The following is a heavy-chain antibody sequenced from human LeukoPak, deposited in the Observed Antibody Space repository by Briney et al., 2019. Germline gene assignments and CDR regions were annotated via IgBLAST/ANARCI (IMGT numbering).Heavy chain of an antibody. D-gene: IGHD2-15*01. CDR2: INSDGSST. J-gene: IGHJ4*02. Sequence: GGSLRLSCAASGFTFSSYWMHWVRQAPGKGLVWVSRINSDGSSTSYADSVKGRFTISRDNAKNTLYLQMNSLRAEDTAVYYCARLRPCSGGSCYGDYWGQGTLVTVSS. CDR3: ARLRPCSGGSCYGDY. V-gene: IGHV3-74*01. CDR1: GFTFSSYW.